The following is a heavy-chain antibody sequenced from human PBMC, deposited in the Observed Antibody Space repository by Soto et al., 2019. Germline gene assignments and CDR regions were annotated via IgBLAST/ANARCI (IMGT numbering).Heavy chain of an antibody. CDR1: GYTFTSYY. D-gene: IGHD3-9*01. CDR2: INPSGGST. CDR3: ARVAYDILTGYYYFDY. Sequence: VKVSCKASGYTFTSYYMHWVRQAPGQGLEWMGIINPSGGSTSYAQKFQGRVTMTRDTSTSTVYMELSSLRSEDTAVYYCARVAYDILTGYYYFDYWGQGTLVTVSS. V-gene: IGHV1-46*01. J-gene: IGHJ4*02.